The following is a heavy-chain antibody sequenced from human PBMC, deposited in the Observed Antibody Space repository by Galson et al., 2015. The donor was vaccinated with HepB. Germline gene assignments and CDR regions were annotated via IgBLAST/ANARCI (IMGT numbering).Heavy chain of an antibody. V-gene: IGHV3-53*04. J-gene: IGHJ5*02. CDR1: GFTVSNNY. CDR2: IYSGGGT. D-gene: IGHD2-2*02. CDR3: ARVTCSSTSCYTPKWLDP. Sequence: SLRLSCAASGFTVSNNYMSWVRQAPGKGLEWVLDIYSGGGTYYADSVKGRFTISRHNFKNTLFLQMNSLRAEDTAVYYCARVTCSSTSCYTPKWLDPWGQGTLVTVSS.